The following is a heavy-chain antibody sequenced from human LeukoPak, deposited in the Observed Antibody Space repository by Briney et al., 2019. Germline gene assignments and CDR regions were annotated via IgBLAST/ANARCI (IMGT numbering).Heavy chain of an antibody. D-gene: IGHD3-22*01. CDR1: GGSISSSYL. CDR3: ARDGYYYDSSGYYEKMYYFDY. Sequence: PSETLSLTCAVSGGSISSSYLWSWVRQPPGKGLEWIGRIYTSGSTNYNPSLKSRVTMSVDTSKNQFSLKLSSVTAADTAVYYCARDGYYYDSSGYYEKMYYFDYWGQGTLVTVSS. J-gene: IGHJ4*02. CDR2: IYTSGST. V-gene: IGHV4-4*02.